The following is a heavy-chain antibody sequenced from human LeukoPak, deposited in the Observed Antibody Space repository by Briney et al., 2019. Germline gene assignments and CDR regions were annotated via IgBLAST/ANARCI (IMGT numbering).Heavy chain of an antibody. D-gene: IGHD3-22*01. CDR1: GFDFSSHG. CDR3: ARRPETYYYDRSGYYFDS. Sequence: GGSLRLSCAASGFDFSSHGMSWVRQAPGKGLEWVSGISYSGDTVFYVDSVKGRFTISRDNSKNTLHLQMSSLRAEDTAVYYCARRPETYYYDRSGYYFDSWGQGTLVTVSS. CDR2: ISYSGDTV. V-gene: IGHV3-23*01. J-gene: IGHJ4*02.